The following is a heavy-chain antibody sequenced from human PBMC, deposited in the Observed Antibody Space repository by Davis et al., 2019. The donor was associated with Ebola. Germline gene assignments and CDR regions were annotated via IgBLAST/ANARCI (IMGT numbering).Heavy chain of an antibody. CDR1: GFTLNNAW. CDR3: TTLSTVTTMYFDL. J-gene: IGHJ2*01. V-gene: IGHV3-15*01. D-gene: IGHD4-17*01. Sequence: GGSLRLSCVASGFTLNNAWMSWVRQAPGKGLEWVGRIKSKTDGGTTDYAAPVKARFAMSRDDSKNTLYLQMNSLKIDDTAVYYCTTLSTVTTMYFDLWGRGTLVTVSS. CDR2: IKSKTDGGTT.